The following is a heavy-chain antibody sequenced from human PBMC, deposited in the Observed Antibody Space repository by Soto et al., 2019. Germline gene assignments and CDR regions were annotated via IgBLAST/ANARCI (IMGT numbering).Heavy chain of an antibody. CDR1: GFSLSTSGMC. D-gene: IGHD2-15*01. CDR2: IDWDDDK. J-gene: IGHJ3*02. Sequence: SGPTLVNPTQTLTLTCTFSGFSLSTSGMCVSWIRQPPGKALEWLALIDWDDDKDYSTSLKTRLTISKETSNTQSVLTMNSMDPANTATYYCARSGGNHPNDFDNWDQETMVT. CDR3: ARSGGNHPNDFDN. V-gene: IGHV2-70*01.